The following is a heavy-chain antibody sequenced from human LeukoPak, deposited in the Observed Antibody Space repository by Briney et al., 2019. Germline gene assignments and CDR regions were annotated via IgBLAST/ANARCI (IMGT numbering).Heavy chain of an antibody. CDR1: GGSISSSSYY. D-gene: IGHD3-10*01. V-gene: IGHV4-39*07. CDR3: ARKVWFGEFDP. CDR2: IYYSGST. J-gene: IGHJ5*02. Sequence: PSETLSLTCTVSGGSISSSSYYWGWIRQPPGKGLEWIGSIYYSGSTYYNPSLKSRVTISVDTSKNQFSLKLSSVTAADTAVYYCARKVWFGEFDPWGQGTLVTVSS.